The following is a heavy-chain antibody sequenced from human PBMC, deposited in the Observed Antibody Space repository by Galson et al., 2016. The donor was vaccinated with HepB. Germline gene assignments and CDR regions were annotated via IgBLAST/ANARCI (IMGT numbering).Heavy chain of an antibody. CDR1: GGSISTYY. V-gene: IGHV4-59*01. Sequence: SETLSLTCTVSGGSISTYYWSWIRQPPGKGLEWIGNIYYSGSTSYNPSLKSRVTISVHMSKNQFSLRLSSVTAADTAVYYCAREVNGATPMSWFDPWGQGTLVTVSS. CDR3: AREVNGATPMSWFDP. D-gene: IGHD7-27*01. J-gene: IGHJ5*02. CDR2: IYYSGST.